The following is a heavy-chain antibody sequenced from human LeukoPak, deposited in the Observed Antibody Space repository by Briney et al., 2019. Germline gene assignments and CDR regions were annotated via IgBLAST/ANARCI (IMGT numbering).Heavy chain of an antibody. CDR3: AKTPLRFLEWLLGD. J-gene: IGHJ4*02. D-gene: IGHD3-3*01. CDR2: MTADGANT. V-gene: IGHV3-23*01. Sequence: TGGSLRLSCAPSGYTFTTYAINWVRQVPGKGLEWVSSMTADGANTYLADSVRGRFNISRDNSKNTLYLQMNSLRAEDTAVYYCAKTPLRFLEWLLGDWGQGTLVTVSS. CDR1: GYTFTTYA.